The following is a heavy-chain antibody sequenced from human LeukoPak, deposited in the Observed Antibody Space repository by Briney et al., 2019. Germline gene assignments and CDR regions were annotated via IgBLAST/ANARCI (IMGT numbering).Heavy chain of an antibody. D-gene: IGHD3-22*01. Sequence: SVKVSCKASGGTLSSYAINWVRQAPGQGLEWLGRIIPIFGIVNYAQNFQGRVTITADKSTSTAYIELGSLRSEHTAFYYCARADSSGYSLDENFDYWGQGTLVTVSS. V-gene: IGHV1-69*04. J-gene: IGHJ4*02. CDR2: IIPIFGIV. CDR3: ARADSSGYSLDENFDY. CDR1: GGTLSSYA.